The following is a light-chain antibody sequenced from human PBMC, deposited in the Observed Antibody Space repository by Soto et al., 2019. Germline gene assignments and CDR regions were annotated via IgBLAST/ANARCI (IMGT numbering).Light chain of an antibody. Sequence: EVVMTQSPASLSVSPGARVTLSCRASQNIRNNLAWYQHKPGQSPRLLISGASTRAAGVPGRFSGSGSGTEFTIIISSLQSEDFAIYYCQQYNNWPPWTVGQGTKM. CDR2: GAS. J-gene: IGKJ1*01. CDR1: QNIRNN. CDR3: QQYNNWPPWT. V-gene: IGKV3-15*01.